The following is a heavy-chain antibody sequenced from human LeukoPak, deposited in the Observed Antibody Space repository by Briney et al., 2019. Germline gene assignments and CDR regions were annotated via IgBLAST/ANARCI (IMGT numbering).Heavy chain of an antibody. D-gene: IGHD6-19*01. Sequence: SETLSLTCTVSGGSISSSSYYWGWIRQPPGKGLEWIGSIYYSGSTYYNPSLKGRVTISVDTSKNQFSLKLSSVTAADTAVYYCARQGGIAVAPRFWYFDLWGRGTLVTVSS. CDR3: ARQGGIAVAPRFWYFDL. V-gene: IGHV4-39*01. CDR1: GGSISSSSYY. J-gene: IGHJ2*01. CDR2: IYYSGST.